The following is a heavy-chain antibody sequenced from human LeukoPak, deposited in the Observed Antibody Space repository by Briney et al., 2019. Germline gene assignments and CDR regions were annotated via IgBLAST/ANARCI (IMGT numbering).Heavy chain of an antibody. V-gene: IGHV3-74*01. D-gene: IGHD2-2*01. CDR2: IKSDGSST. Sequence: GGSLRLSCAASGFTFSSYWMDWVRQAPGKGLVWVSHIKSDGSSTSYADSVKGRFTISRDNAKNMLYLQMNSLRDEDTAVYYCAARGNCSSTSCLLEYWGQGTLVTVSS. J-gene: IGHJ4*02. CDR3: AARGNCSSTSCLLEY. CDR1: GFTFSSYW.